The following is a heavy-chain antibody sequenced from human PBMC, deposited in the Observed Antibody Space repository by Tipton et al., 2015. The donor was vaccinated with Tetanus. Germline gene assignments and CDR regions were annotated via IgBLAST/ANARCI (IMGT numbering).Heavy chain of an antibody. CDR2: VYPDDSDT. J-gene: IGHJ5*02. V-gene: IGHV5-51*01. D-gene: IGHD5-12*01. CDR1: GYTFTNYW. Sequence: QSGAEVKKPGESLTISCKGSGYTFTNYWIAWVRQTPGKGLEYLGLVYPDDSDTRYSPSFQGHVTLSADKSINTAYLQWSSLQASDTAMYYCVISGTRYCALWVSWFDPWGRGTLVTVSS. CDR3: VISGTRYCALWVSWFDP.